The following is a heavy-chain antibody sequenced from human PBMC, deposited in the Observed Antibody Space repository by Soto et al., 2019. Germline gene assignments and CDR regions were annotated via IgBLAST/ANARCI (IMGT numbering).Heavy chain of an antibody. Sequence: QLQLQESGPGLVKPSETLSLTCTVSGGSISSSDFYWGWLRQTPGKGLEVIGSMYYSGSTYYNPSLKSRLTISVDTSKNQFTLKLISVTAADTAVYYCAVVDSTGNWFDPWGEGALVTVSS. CDR3: AVVDSTGNWFDP. J-gene: IGHJ5*02. D-gene: IGHD6-25*01. CDR2: MYYSGST. CDR1: GGSISSSDFY. V-gene: IGHV4-39*01.